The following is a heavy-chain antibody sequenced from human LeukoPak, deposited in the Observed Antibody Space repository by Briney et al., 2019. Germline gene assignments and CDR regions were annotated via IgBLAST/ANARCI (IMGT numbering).Heavy chain of an antibody. CDR3: ARQKYCSGASCFVVTDPFEY. D-gene: IGHD2-15*01. Sequence: GESLKISCKAAGYIFASYWNGWVRQMPGKGLEWMGIIYPSDSDTRYSPSFQGQVTFSVDQSTNTAFLQWSTLRASDSAIYYCARQKYCSGASCFVVTDPFEYWGQGTHVIVSA. J-gene: IGHJ4*02. CDR2: IYPSDSDT. CDR1: GYIFASYW. V-gene: IGHV5-51*01.